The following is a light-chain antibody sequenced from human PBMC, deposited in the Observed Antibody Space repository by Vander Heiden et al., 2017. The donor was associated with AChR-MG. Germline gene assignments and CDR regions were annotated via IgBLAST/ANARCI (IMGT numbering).Light chain of an antibody. CDR2: WND. CDR1: SSNIGNNY. CDR3: AAWDDSLHGLWV. V-gene: IGLV1-47*01. Sequence: QSVLTQPPSASGTPGQKLTISCSGTSSNIGNNYVYWYQQLPGAAPILLIFWNDHRPSRVPDRFSGSKSGTSASLAISGLRSEDEADYYCAAWDDSLHGLWVFGTGTKVTVL. J-gene: IGLJ1*01.